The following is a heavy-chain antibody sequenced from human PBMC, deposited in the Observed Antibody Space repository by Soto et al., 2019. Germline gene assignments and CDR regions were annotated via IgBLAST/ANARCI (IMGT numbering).Heavy chain of an antibody. CDR3: ARDYYRFNSGYGFSMDV. CDR1: GFTFSSYA. D-gene: IGHD5-12*01. V-gene: IGHV3-30-3*01. J-gene: IGHJ6*02. CDR2: ISYDGSNK. Sequence: GGALRLSCAASGFTFSSYAMHWVRQAPGKGLEWVAVISYDGSNKYYADSVKGRFTISRDNSKNTLYLQMNSLRAEDTAVYYCARDYYRFNSGYGFSMDVWGQGTTVTVSS.